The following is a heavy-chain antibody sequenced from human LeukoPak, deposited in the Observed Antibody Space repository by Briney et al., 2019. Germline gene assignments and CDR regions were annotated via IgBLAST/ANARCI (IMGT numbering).Heavy chain of an antibody. CDR3: ARDRINFLDY. V-gene: IGHV3-33*01. CDR2: IWYDGSNK. CDR1: GFTFSSYG. J-gene: IGHJ4*02. D-gene: IGHD3-16*01. Sequence: GGSLRLSCAASGFTFSSYGMHWVRQAPGKGLEWVAVIWYDGSNKYYADSVKGRFTISRDDPKNTLFLEMNSLRAEDTAVYFCARDRINFLDYWGQGALVTVSS.